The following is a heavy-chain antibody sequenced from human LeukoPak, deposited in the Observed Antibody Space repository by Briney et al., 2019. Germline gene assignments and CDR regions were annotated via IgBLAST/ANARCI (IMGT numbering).Heavy chain of an antibody. Sequence: ASVKVSCKASGYTFTGYYMHWVRQAPGQGLVWMGWINPNSGGTNYAQKFQGRVTMTRDTSISTAYMELSRLRSDDTAVYYCARAQQLVLYYYYYMDVWGKGTTVTVSS. J-gene: IGHJ6*03. CDR2: INPNSGGT. V-gene: IGHV1-2*02. D-gene: IGHD6-13*01. CDR3: ARAQQLVLYYYYYMDV. CDR1: GYTFTGYY.